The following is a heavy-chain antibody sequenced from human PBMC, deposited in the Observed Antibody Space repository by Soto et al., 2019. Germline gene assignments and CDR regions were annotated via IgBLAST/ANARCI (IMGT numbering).Heavy chain of an antibody. Sequence: QVQLVQSGAEVKKPGSSVKVSCKASGGTFSNYAISWVRQAPGQGLEWMGGIIPIFGTTNYAQRFQCRVTITAAESTSTAYMELSSLRSEDTAVYYCARVSSSWSKVYFDYWGQGTLFPVSS. CDR2: IIPIFGTT. J-gene: IGHJ4*02. CDR1: GGTFSNYA. CDR3: ARVSSSWSKVYFDY. V-gene: IGHV1-69*12. D-gene: IGHD6-13*01.